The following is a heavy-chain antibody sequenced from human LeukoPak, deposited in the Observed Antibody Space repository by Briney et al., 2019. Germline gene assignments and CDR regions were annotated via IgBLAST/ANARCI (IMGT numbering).Heavy chain of an antibody. CDR2: ISGSGGST. D-gene: IGHD3-10*01. Sequence: GGSLRLSCAASGFTFSSYAMSWVRQAPGKGLEWVSAISGSGGSTYYADSVKGRFTISRGNSKNTLYLQMNSLRAEDTAVYYCAKVVGRWFGELLSPPHFDYWGQGTLVTVSS. CDR3: AKVVGRWFGELLSPPHFDY. J-gene: IGHJ4*02. V-gene: IGHV3-23*01. CDR1: GFTFSSYA.